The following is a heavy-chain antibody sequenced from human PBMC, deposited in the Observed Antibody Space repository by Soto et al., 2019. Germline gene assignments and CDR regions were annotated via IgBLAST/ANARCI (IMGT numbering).Heavy chain of an antibody. J-gene: IGHJ4*02. D-gene: IGHD2-15*01. CDR2: ISSSSSYI. Sequence: GGSLRLSCAASGFTFSSYSMNWVRQAPGKGLEWVSSISSSSSYIYYADSVKGRFTISRDNAKNSLYLQMNSLRAEDTAVYYCAKDYCSGGSCTEYYFDYWGQGTLVTVSS. CDR3: AKDYCSGGSCTEYYFDY. CDR1: GFTFSSYS. V-gene: IGHV3-21*01.